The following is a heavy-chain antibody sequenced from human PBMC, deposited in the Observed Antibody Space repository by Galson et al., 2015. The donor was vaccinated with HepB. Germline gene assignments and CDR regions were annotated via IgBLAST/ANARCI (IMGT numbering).Heavy chain of an antibody. D-gene: IGHD4-17*01. CDR1: GFSLSTSGMC. CDR3: ARIRHDYGDPRGWFDP. J-gene: IGHJ5*02. V-gene: IGHV2-70*01. CDR2: IDWDDDK. Sequence: PALVKPTQTLTLTCTFSGFSLSTSGMCVSWIRQPPGKALEWLALIDWDDDKYYSTSLKTRLTISKDTSKNQVVLTMTNMDPVDTATYYCARIRHDYGDPRGWFDPWGQGTLVTVSS.